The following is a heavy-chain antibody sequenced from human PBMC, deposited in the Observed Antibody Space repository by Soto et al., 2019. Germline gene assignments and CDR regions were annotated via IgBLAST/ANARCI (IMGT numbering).Heavy chain of an antibody. CDR3: TRDLARGIPSGLDV. CDR2: IRNKANSYNT. CDR1: GFTSSDHY. J-gene: IGHJ6*01. D-gene: IGHD1-26*01. Sequence: EVQLVESGGGLVQPGGSLRLSCAASGFTSSDHYRDWVRQAPGKGLEWVGGIRNKANSYNTEYAASGKGRFTISGDESNNSLYLQMNRLKTEDTAVYYCTRDLARGIPSGLDVWGQGTTVTVSS. V-gene: IGHV3-72*01.